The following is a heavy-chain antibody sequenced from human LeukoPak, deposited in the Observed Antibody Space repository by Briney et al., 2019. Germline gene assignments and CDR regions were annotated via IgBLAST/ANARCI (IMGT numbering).Heavy chain of an antibody. V-gene: IGHV1-8*01. CDR2: MNPNSGDT. Sequence: PGASVKVSCKASGYTFTSYDFHWVRQATGQGLEWMGWMNPNSGDTGYAQKFQGRVTMTRNTSISTAYVELSSLRSEDTAVYYCARVGPITGTTRGTAFDIWGQGTMVTVSS. D-gene: IGHD1-7*01. CDR3: ARVGPITGTTRGTAFDI. J-gene: IGHJ3*02. CDR1: GYTFTSYD.